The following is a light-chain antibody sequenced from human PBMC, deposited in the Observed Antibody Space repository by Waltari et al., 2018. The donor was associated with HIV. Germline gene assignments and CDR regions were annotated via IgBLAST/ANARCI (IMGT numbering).Light chain of an antibody. J-gene: IGLJ2*01. CDR1: SLRSYY. Sequence: SSELTQDPSVSVALGQTVRITCQGDSLRSYYASWYQQKSGQAPVVVFFGRNNRPSGIPDRFSGSSSGNTATLIITGAQAEDEADYYCHSHDSSGYEVVFGGGTKVTVL. CDR3: HSHDSSGYEVV. CDR2: GRN. V-gene: IGLV3-19*01.